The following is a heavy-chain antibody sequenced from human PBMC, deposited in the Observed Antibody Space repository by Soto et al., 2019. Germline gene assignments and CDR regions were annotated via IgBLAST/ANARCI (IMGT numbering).Heavy chain of an antibody. J-gene: IGHJ6*02. CDR1: GGSINNHY. D-gene: IGHD3-22*01. CDR2: VYYNGIT. Sequence: SETLSLTCTVSGGSINNHYWSWIRQPPGKGLEWLGYVYYNGITNYNPSLKSRVTISVDTSKNQFSLKLSSVTAADTAMYYCARLIDYYDSSGYRYYYYGMDVWGQGTTVTVSS. CDR3: ARLIDYYDSSGYRYYYYGMDV. V-gene: IGHV4-59*08.